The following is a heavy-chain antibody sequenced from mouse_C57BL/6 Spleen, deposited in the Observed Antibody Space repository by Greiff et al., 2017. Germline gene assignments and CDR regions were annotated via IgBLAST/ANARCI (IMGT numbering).Heavy chain of an antibody. V-gene: IGHV1-80*01. J-gene: IGHJ3*01. Sequence: VQLQQSGAELVKPGASVKISCKASGYAFSSYWMNWVKQRPGKGLEWIGQIYPGDGDTNYNGKVKGKATLTADKSSSTAYMQLSSLTAEDSAVYFCARSGDDYDWFAYWGQGTLVTVSA. D-gene: IGHD2-4*01. CDR1: GYAFSSYW. CDR2: IYPGDGDT. CDR3: ARSGDDYDWFAY.